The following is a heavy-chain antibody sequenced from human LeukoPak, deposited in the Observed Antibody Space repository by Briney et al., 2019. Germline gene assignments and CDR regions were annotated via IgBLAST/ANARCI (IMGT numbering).Heavy chain of an antibody. CDR3: ARGQPYYFDY. Sequence: WXRXXPGRXLEWIGHIYYSGSTYHNPSLKSRVTISVDTSANQFSLKLSSVTAADTAVYYCARGQPYYFDYWGQGILVTVSS. D-gene: IGHD1-14*01. CDR2: IYYSGST. J-gene: IGHJ4*02. V-gene: IGHV4-31*02.